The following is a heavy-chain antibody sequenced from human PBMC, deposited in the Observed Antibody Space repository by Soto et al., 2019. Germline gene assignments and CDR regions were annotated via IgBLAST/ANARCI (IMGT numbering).Heavy chain of an antibody. Sequence: SSEDTRYRKTNKDLWSAQQATEKGLQWMGWMTHGSGNTGYAQKFEGRVNMNRDNYKNTLYLQMTSLRDEETAVYYCAREPAVLQLVSPLFESWGQGTLVTVSP. J-gene: IGHJ5*01. D-gene: IGHD6-13*01. CDR2: MTHGSGNT. V-gene: IGHV1-8*01. CDR1: RYRKTNKD. CDR3: AREPAVLQLVSPLFES.